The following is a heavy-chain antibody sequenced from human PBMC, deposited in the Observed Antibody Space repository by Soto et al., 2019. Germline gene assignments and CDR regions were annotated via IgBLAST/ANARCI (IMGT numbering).Heavy chain of an antibody. J-gene: IGHJ4*02. CDR1: GASISSRSYY. Sequence: QVQLQESGPGLVKPSQTLSLTCSVSGASISSRSYYWNWVRQPPGKDLEWIGCIHPYGTTHYNPSLHSRLTMAVDTSNNQFSLSLSSVTAVDTAGYYFARGPDDAKVGYWGQGTLVTVSS. CDR3: ARGPDDAKVGY. CDR2: IHPYGTT. D-gene: IGHD1-1*01. V-gene: IGHV4-31*03.